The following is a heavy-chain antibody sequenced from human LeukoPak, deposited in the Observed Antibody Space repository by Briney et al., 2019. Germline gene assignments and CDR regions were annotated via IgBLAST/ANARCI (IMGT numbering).Heavy chain of an antibody. Sequence: GVSLRLSCAASGFSFITYAMNWVRQAPGKGLEWVSGISGTGSAVGYADSVKGRFTVSRDTSKRTVYLQMSGLRVDDTATYYRVKGSGTHYYFYYMDVWGKGTPVTVSS. CDR1: GFSFITYA. V-gene: IGHV3-48*03. D-gene: IGHD1-26*01. CDR3: VKGSGTHYYFYYMDV. J-gene: IGHJ6*03. CDR2: ISGTGSAV.